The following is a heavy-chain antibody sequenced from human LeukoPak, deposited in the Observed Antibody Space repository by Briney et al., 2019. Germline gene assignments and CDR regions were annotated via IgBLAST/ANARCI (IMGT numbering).Heavy chain of an antibody. CDR2: ISPKNDKT. CDR1: GYTFYNYG. Sequence: ASVKVSCKASGYTFYNYGISWVRQAPGQGIEWMGWISPKNDKTHYAQGLQGRVTMTTDTSTSTAYMELRSLRSDDTAMYYCARDDITIFGVVREFYFDYWGQGTLVTVSS. CDR3: ARDDITIFGVVREFYFDY. V-gene: IGHV1-18*01. D-gene: IGHD3-3*01. J-gene: IGHJ4*02.